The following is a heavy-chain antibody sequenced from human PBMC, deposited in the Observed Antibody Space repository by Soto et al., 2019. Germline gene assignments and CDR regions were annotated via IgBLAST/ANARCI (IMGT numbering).Heavy chain of an antibody. D-gene: IGHD7-27*01. CDR3: ARRGEYYFYYYMDV. J-gene: IGHJ6*03. V-gene: IGHV4-39*01. CDR2: IYYSGST. Sequence: QLQLQESGPGLVKPSETLSLTCTVSGGSISSSSYYWGWIRQPPGKGLEWIGSIYYSGSTYYNPSLKSRVTISVDTSKNQFSLKLSCVTAADTFVYYCARRGEYYFYYYMDVWGKGTKVTV. CDR1: GGSISSSSYY.